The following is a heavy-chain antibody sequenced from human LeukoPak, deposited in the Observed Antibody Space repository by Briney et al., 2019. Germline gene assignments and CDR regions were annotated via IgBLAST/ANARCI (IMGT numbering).Heavy chain of an antibody. D-gene: IGHD6-19*01. Sequence: PGGSLRLSCAASGFTFSSYWMHWVRQAPGKGLVWVSRINSDGSSTSYADFVKGRFTISRDNAKNTLYLQMNSLRADDTAVYYCARALAVAGTGGFDPWGQGTLVTVSS. V-gene: IGHV3-74*01. J-gene: IGHJ5*02. CDR2: INSDGSST. CDR1: GFTFSSYW. CDR3: ARALAVAGTGGFDP.